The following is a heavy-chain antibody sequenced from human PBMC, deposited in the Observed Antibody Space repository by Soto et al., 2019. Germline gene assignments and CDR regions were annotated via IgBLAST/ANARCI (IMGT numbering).Heavy chain of an antibody. CDR1: GGSISSYY. V-gene: IGHV4-59*08. CDR2: IYYSGST. CDR3: ARTYYGDYVGLFDY. Sequence: GSLRLSCTVSGGSISSYYWSWIRQPPGKGLEWIGYIYYSGSTNYNPSLKSRVTISVDTSKNQFSLKLSSVTAADTAVYYCARTYYGDYVGLFDYWGQGTLVTVSS. D-gene: IGHD4-17*01. J-gene: IGHJ4*02.